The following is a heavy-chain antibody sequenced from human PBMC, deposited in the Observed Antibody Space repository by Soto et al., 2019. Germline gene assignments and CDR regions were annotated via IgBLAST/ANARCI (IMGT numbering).Heavy chain of an antibody. J-gene: IGHJ3*02. D-gene: IGHD4-17*01. V-gene: IGHV3-11*01. CDR2: ISSSGSTI. CDR1: VFTFSDYY. CDR3: ARLVGYGDHGDAFDI. Sequence: HVQLVESGGGFVKPVGSLRLSCAASVFTFSDYYMIWIRQALGKGLEWVSYISSSGSTIYYADSVKGRFTISRDNAKNSLYLQMNSLRAEDTAVYYCARLVGYGDHGDAFDIWGQGTMVTVSS.